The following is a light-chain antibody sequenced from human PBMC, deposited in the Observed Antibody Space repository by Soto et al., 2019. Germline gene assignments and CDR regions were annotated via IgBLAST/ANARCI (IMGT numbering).Light chain of an antibody. J-gene: IGKJ4*01. CDR3: QQYVPTLT. Sequence: DIQSTQSPSSLSASVGDRVSITCQASQDISNYLNWYQQKPGKAPKLLIYDASNLETGVPSRFSGSGSGTDFTFTISSLQPEDIATYYCQQYVPTLTFGGGTKVDIK. CDR2: DAS. V-gene: IGKV1-33*01. CDR1: QDISNY.